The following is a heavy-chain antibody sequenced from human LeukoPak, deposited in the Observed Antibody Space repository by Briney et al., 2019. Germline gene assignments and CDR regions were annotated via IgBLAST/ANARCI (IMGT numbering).Heavy chain of an antibody. CDR3: ARTTYYYDSSGYYPFDY. J-gene: IGHJ4*02. V-gene: IGHV3-7*01. CDR2: IRQDGSDK. Sequence: GGSLRLSCAASGFTFSAYWMSWVRQAPGKGLEWVAYIRQDGSDKYYVDSVEGRFTISRDNAKNSLYLQMNSLRAEDTAVYYCARTTYYYDSSGYYPFDYWGQGTLVTVSS. D-gene: IGHD3-22*01. CDR1: GFTFSAYW.